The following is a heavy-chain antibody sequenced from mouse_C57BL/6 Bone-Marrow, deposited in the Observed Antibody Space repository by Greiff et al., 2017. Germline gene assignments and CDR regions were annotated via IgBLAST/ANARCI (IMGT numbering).Heavy chain of an antibody. J-gene: IGHJ2*01. V-gene: IGHV1-52*01. CDR1: GYTFTGYW. D-gene: IGHD3-2*02. Sequence: VQLQQPGAELVRPGSSVKLSCKASGYTFTGYWMHWVKQRPIQGLEWIGKIDPSDSETHYNQKFKDKATLTVDKSSSTAYMQLSSLTSEDSAVYYCARERAQRLRYFHYWGQGTTLTVSS. CDR2: IDPSDSET. CDR3: ARERAQRLRYFHY.